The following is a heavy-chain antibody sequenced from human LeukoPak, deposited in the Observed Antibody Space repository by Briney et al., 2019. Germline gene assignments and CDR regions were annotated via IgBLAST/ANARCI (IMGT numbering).Heavy chain of an antibody. Sequence: GLVLLAFILYDVSNKYYADSVKGRFPISRDNSKNPLYLQMNSLRAEDTAVYYCATTVLEYWGQGTLVTVSS. CDR3: ATTVLEY. J-gene: IGHJ4*02. D-gene: IGHD4-11*01. V-gene: IGHV3-30*02. CDR2: ILYDVSNK.